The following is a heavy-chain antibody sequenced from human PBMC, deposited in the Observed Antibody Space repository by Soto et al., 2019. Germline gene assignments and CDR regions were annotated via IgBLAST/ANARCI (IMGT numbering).Heavy chain of an antibody. V-gene: IGHV3-48*01. CDR3: ARGSYGVALSG. CDR2: ISSGSGTI. D-gene: IGHD4-17*01. Sequence: EVQLVESGGGLVQPGGSLRLSCAASGFTFSTYIMNWVRQAPGKGLEWISYISSGSGTINYADSVKGRFTVSRDNAKNSLYLQMNSLRAEDTAVYYWARGSYGVALSGWGQGTLVTVSS. J-gene: IGHJ4*02. CDR1: GFTFSTYI.